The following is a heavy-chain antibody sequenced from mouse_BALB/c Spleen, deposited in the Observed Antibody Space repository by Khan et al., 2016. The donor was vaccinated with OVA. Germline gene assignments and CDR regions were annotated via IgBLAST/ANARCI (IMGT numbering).Heavy chain of an antibody. J-gene: IGHJ4*01. Sequence: QVQLQQSGAELARPGASVKMSCKASGYTFTSNTMHWVKQRPGLGLEWIGYINPRSSYTNYNQKFKDKATLTADKSSSTAYMQLSSLTSEDSAVYYCARRTTEYTMDYWGQGTSVTVSS. CDR1: GYTFTSNT. V-gene: IGHV1-4*01. CDR2: INPRSSYT. D-gene: IGHD2-14*01. CDR3: ARRTTEYTMDY.